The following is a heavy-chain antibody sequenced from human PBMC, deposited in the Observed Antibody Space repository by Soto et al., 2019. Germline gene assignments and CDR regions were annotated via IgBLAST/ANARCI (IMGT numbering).Heavy chain of an antibody. D-gene: IGHD3-10*01. J-gene: IGHJ6*02. Sequence: EVQLVESGGGLVQPGGSLRLSCAASGFTFNNYWIHWVRQAPGKGLMWVSRINGDGTTTNDADSVRGRFAISRDNAENTVYLQMNSLRAEDTALYYCARGVRGHYGKDVWGQGTTVTVSS. CDR3: ARGVRGHYGKDV. CDR2: INGDGTTT. V-gene: IGHV3-74*01. CDR1: GFTFNNYW.